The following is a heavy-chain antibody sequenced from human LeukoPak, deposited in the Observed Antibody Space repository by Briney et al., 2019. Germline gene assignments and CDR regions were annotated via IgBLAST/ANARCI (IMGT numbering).Heavy chain of an antibody. CDR1: GVSISSYH. V-gene: IGHV4-59*01. J-gene: IGHJ3*02. D-gene: IGHD5-12*01. CDR2: MYYSGST. Sequence: SETLSLTCTVSGVSISSYHWSWVRQPPGKGLQWVGFMYYSGSTNYNPSLKSQVTISQDTSKNQFSLRVSSVTSADTAVYYCARGNSGYDYAFQIWGQGTMVSVS. CDR3: ARGNSGYDYAFQI.